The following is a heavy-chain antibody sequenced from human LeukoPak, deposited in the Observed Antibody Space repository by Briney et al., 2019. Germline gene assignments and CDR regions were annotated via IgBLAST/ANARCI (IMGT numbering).Heavy chain of an antibody. V-gene: IGHV4-61*02. CDR3: ARDNGNYAFDI. CDR2: IYTSGST. J-gene: IGHJ3*02. CDR1: GGSINRGSYY. Sequence: SQTLSLTCTVSGGSINRGSYYWSWIRQPAGKGLEWIGRIYTSGSTNYNPSLKSRVTISLDTSKNQFSLELRSVTAADTAVYYCARDNGNYAFDIWGQGTMVSVSS. D-gene: IGHD1-7*01.